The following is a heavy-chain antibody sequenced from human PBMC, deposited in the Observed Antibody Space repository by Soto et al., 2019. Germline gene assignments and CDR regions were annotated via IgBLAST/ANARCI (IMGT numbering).Heavy chain of an antibody. Sequence: QVQLQESGPGLVKPSQTLSLTCTVSGGSISSGGYYWSWIRQHPGKGLEWIGYTYYSGITYYNPQLQSRVTISVDTSKNQFSLKLSSVTAADTAVYYCARVHSSGWSNWFDPWGQGTLVTVSS. CDR2: TYYSGIT. CDR1: GGSISSGGYY. CDR3: ARVHSSGWSNWFDP. V-gene: IGHV4-31*03. J-gene: IGHJ5*02. D-gene: IGHD6-19*01.